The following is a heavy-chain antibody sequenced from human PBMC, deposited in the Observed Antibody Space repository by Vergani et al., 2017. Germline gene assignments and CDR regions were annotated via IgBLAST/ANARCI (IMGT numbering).Heavy chain of an antibody. V-gene: IGHV1-69-2*01. Sequence: EVQLVQSGAEVKKPGATMKISCKVSGYTFTDHYMHWVKQAPGKGLEWMGLVDPEDGETIYAEKFKGKVTIAADTSTGTAHVELSSLRSEDTAVYYCATPQTVTTGGMEVWGQGTTVIVAS. CDR2: VDPEDGET. J-gene: IGHJ6*02. D-gene: IGHD4-17*01. CDR3: ATPQTVTTGGMEV. CDR1: GYTFTDHY.